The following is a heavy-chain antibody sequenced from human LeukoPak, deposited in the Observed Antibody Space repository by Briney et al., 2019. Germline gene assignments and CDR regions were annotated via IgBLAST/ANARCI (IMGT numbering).Heavy chain of an antibody. V-gene: IGHV3-21*01. J-gene: IGHJ3*01. CDR1: GFTFSSYG. Sequence: GGSLRLSCAASGFTFSSYGMNWVRQAPGKGLEWVSSISSSSSYIYYADSVKGRFTISRDNAKNSLYLQLNSLRAEDTALYYCARDTHYYGSGSPAFDLWGRGTMVTVSS. CDR2: ISSSSSYI. CDR3: ARDTHYYGSGSPAFDL. D-gene: IGHD3-10*01.